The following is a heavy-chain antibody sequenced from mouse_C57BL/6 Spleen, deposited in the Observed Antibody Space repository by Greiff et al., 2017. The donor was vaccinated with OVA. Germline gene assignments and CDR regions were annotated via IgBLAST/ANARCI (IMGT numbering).Heavy chain of an antibody. V-gene: IGHV1-64*01. CDR1: GYTFTSYW. D-gene: IGHD2-2*01. CDR3: ASAGYDWYFDV. CDR2: IHPNSGST. Sequence: VQLQQPGAELVKPGASVKLSCKASGYTFTSYWMHWVKQRPGQGLEWIGMIHPNSGSTNYNEKFKSKATLTVDKSSSTAYMQLSSLTSEDSAVYYCASAGYDWYFDVWGTGTTVTVSS. J-gene: IGHJ1*03.